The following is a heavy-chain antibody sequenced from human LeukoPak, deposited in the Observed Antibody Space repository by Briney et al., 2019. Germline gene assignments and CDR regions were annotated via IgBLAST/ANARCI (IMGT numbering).Heavy chain of an antibody. D-gene: IGHD3-22*01. CDR3: ARVGYYYDSSDYYGGGSYDY. V-gene: IGHV3-48*04. J-gene: IGHJ4*02. CDR2: ISSSGSTI. Sequence: GGSLRLSCAASGFTFSSYWMNWVRQAPGKGLEWVSYISSSGSTIYYADSVKGRFTISRDNAKNSVYLQMNSLRAEDTAVYYCARVGYYYDSSDYYGGGSYDYWGQGTLVTVSS. CDR1: GFTFSSYW.